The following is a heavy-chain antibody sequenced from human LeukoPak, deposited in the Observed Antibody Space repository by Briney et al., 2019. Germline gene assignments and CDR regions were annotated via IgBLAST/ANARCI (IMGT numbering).Heavy chain of an antibody. D-gene: IGHD3-22*01. J-gene: IGHJ3*02. CDR1: GGSFSGYY. Sequence: SETLSLTCAVYGGSFSGYYWSWIRQPPGKGLEWIGEINHSGSTNYNPSLKSRVTISVDTSKNQFSLKLSSVTAADTAVYYCARGDYYDSSDLTLHAFDIWGQGTMVTVSS. CDR3: ARGDYYDSSDLTLHAFDI. V-gene: IGHV4-34*01. CDR2: INHSGST.